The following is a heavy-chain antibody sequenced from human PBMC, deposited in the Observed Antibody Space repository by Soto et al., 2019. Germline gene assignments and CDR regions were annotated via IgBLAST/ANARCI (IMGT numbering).Heavy chain of an antibody. CDR2: ISAYNGNT. CDR3: ARGGYCSSTSCDRRLFY. D-gene: IGHD2-2*03. J-gene: IGHJ4*02. V-gene: IGHV1-18*04. CDR1: GYTFTSYG. Sequence: VASVKVSCKASGYTFTSYGISWVRQAPGQGLEWMGWISAYNGNTNYAQKLQGRVTMTTDTSTSTAYMELRSLRSDDTAVYYCARGGYCSSTSCDRRLFYWGQGTLVTVSS.